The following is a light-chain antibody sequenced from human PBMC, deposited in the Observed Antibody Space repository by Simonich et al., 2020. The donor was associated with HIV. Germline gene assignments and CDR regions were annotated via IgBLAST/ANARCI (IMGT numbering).Light chain of an antibody. CDR2: DAS. Sequence: DIQMTQSPSSLSASVGDRVTITCQASQDIRNYLNWYQQKPGKAPKLLIYDASNLETGVPSRFMGSGSGTDFTFTISSLQPEDIATYYCQQYDNLPPLTFGGGTKVEIK. V-gene: IGKV1-33*01. J-gene: IGKJ4*01. CDR3: QQYDNLPPLT. CDR1: QDIRNY.